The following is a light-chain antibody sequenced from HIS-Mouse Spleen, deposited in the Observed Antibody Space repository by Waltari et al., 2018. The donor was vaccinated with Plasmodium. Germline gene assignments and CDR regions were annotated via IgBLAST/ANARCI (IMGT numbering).Light chain of an antibody. CDR3: SSYTSSSTYVV. V-gene: IGLV2-14*03. CDR1: SSDVGGYHY. J-gene: IGLJ2*01. CDR2: DVS. Sequence: QSALTQPASVSGSPGQSITISCTGTSSDVGGYHYVSWYQQHPGQAPKLMIYDVSNRPSGSSKSFSGSKSGNTASLTISGLQAEDEADYCCSSYTSSSTYVVFGGGTKLTVL.